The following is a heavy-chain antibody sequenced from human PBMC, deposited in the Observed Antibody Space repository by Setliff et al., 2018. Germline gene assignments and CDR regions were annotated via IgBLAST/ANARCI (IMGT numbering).Heavy chain of an antibody. CDR1: GYTFTSYY. D-gene: IGHD2-15*01. CDR3: AREAKRNVVVVVAATPVY. CDR2: INPSGGST. J-gene: IGHJ4*02. Sequence: GASVKVSCKASGYTFTSYYMHWVRQAPGRGLEWMGIINPSGGSTSYAQKFQGRVTMTRDTSTSTVYMELSSLRSEDTAVYYCAREAKRNVVVVVAATPVYWGQGTLVTVSS. V-gene: IGHV1-46*01.